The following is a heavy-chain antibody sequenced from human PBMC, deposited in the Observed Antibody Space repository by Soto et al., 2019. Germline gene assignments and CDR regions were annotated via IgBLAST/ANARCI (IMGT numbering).Heavy chain of an antibody. CDR3: ARIPGTYYDYVWGSYRRRDYYGMDV. D-gene: IGHD3-16*02. Sequence: ASGPTLVNPTQTLTPTCTFSGFSLSTSGMCVSWIRQPPGKALEWLALIDWDDDKYYSTSLKTRLTISKDTSKNQVVLTMTNMDPVDTATYYYARIPGTYYDYVWGSYRRRDYYGMDVWGQGTTVTVSS. V-gene: IGHV2-70*01. CDR2: IDWDDDK. CDR1: GFSLSTSGMC. J-gene: IGHJ6*02.